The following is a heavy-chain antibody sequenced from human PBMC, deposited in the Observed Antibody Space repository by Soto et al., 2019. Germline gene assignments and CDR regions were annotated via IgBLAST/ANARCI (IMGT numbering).Heavy chain of an antibody. CDR2: INQDGSVE. J-gene: IGHJ4*02. D-gene: IGHD3-16*01. V-gene: IGHV3-7*01. CDR3: VTYHVDDWESERHRY. CDR1: GFTFRTYL. Sequence: EVQLVESGGDLVQPGGSLKLSFAASGFTFRTYLMSWVRQAPGKGLDCVANINQDGSVEYYADSVQGRFTISRDNAKKSLYLHMNSLRAEESAVYYCVTYHVDDWESERHRYWGPGPLVTVSS.